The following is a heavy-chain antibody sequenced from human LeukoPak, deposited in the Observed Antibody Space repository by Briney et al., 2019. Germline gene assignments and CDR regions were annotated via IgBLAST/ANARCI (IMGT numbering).Heavy chain of an antibody. CDR2: LYYSGTT. V-gene: IGHV4-39*01. J-gene: IGHJ4*02. CDR3: ARHEWELPFDY. Sequence: PSETLSLTCTVSGASISSSPHYWGWLRQAPGKGLEWIGTLYYSGTTFYKPSLKSRLTMSVDTSKNQFSLMLTSVTAADTAVYYCARHEWELPFDYWGQGTLVTVSS. CDR1: GASISSSPHY. D-gene: IGHD1-26*01.